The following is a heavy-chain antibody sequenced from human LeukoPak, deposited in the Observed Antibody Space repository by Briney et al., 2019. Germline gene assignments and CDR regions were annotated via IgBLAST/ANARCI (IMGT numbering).Heavy chain of an antibody. J-gene: IGHJ6*03. Sequence: GGSLRLSCAASGFTFSSYSMNWVRQAPRKGLEWVSSISSSSSYIYYADSVKGRFTISRDNAKNSLYLQMNSLRAEDTAVYYCARGTGYYYYYYMDVWGKGTTVTVSS. CDR3: ARGTGYYYYYYMDV. V-gene: IGHV3-21*01. CDR1: GFTFSSYS. D-gene: IGHD3-10*01. CDR2: ISSSSSYI.